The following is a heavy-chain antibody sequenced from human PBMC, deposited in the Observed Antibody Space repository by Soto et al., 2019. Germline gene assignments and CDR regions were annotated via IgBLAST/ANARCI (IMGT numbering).Heavy chain of an antibody. J-gene: IGHJ3*02. D-gene: IGHD3-22*01. CDR2: IYHSGST. V-gene: IGHV4-4*02. CDR3: AREEDYDRSGYYLGHDAFDI. Sequence: QVQLQESGPGLVKPSGTLSLTCAVSGGSISSSNWWSWVRQPPGKGLEWIGEIYHSGSTNYNPSLKRRVTISVDQSKNQFSLKLSSVTAADTAVYYCAREEDYDRSGYYLGHDAFDIWGQGTMVTVSS. CDR1: GGSISSSNW.